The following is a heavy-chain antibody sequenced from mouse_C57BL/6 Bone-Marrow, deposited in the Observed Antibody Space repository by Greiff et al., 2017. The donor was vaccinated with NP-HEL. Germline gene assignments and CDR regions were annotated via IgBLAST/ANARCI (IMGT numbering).Heavy chain of an antibody. Sequence: VKLVESGAELVKPGASVKISCKASGYAFSSYWMNWVKQRPGKGLEWIGQLYPGDGDTNYNGKFKGKATLTADKSSSTAYMQLSSLTSEDSAVYFCARLNYYGSSYWYFDVWGTGTTVTVSS. J-gene: IGHJ1*03. CDR1: GYAFSSYW. CDR3: ARLNYYGSSYWYFDV. D-gene: IGHD1-1*01. CDR2: LYPGDGDT. V-gene: IGHV1-80*01.